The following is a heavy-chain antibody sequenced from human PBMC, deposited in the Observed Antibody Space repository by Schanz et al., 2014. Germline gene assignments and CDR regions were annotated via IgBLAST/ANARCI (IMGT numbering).Heavy chain of an antibody. CDR3: ARAPSSSASYFGSGFDY. Sequence: QVQLQESGPGLVKPSETLSLTCAVSGGSISSTHWWTWVRQSPGKGLEWIAEIHHSGSTRYNPSPKSRVPMSVDGSKNQFSLNLNSVTAADTALYYCARAPSSSASYFGSGFDYWGQGTLVTVSS. CDR1: GGSISSTHW. D-gene: IGHD3-10*01. V-gene: IGHV4-4*02. CDR2: IHHSGST. J-gene: IGHJ4*02.